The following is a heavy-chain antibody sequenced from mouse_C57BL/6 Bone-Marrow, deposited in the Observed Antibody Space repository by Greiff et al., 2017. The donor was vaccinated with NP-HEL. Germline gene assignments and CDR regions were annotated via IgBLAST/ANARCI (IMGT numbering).Heavy chain of an antibody. CDR3: ARWTAQAPAAY. Sequence: QVQLQQPGAELVKPGASVKLSCKASGYTFTSYWMQWVKQRPGQGLEWIGEIDPSGSYTNYNQKFKGKATLTVDTSSSTAYMKLSSLTSEDSAVYYCARWTAQAPAAYWGQGTLVTVSA. V-gene: IGHV1-50*01. CDR1: GYTFTSYW. CDR2: IDPSGSYT. D-gene: IGHD3-2*02. J-gene: IGHJ3*01.